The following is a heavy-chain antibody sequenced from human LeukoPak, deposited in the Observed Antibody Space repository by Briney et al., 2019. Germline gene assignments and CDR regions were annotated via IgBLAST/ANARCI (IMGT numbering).Heavy chain of an antibody. V-gene: IGHV4-30-4*08. Sequence: SETLSLTCTVSGGSISSGDYYWSWIRQPPGKGLEWIGYIYYSGSSYSNPSLKSRVAISVDTSKNQFSLKLSSVTAADTAVYYCARVDRPRWFDPWGQGTLVTVSS. CDR2: IYYSGSS. CDR1: GGSISSGDYY. D-gene: IGHD6-6*01. J-gene: IGHJ5*02. CDR3: ARVDRPRWFDP.